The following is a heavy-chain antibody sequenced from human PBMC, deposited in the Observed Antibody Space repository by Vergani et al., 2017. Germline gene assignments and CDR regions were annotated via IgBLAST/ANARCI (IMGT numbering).Heavy chain of an antibody. V-gene: IGHV1-69*01. D-gene: IGHD2-15*01. J-gene: IGHJ6*03. CDR1: GGTFSSYA. CDR2: IIPIFGTA. CDR3: ARSQHGVVVAATRAYSYYYMDV. Sequence: QVQLVESGAEVKKPGSSVKVSCKASGGTFSSYAISWVRQAPGQGLEWMGGIIPIFGTANYAQKFQGRVTITADESTSTAYMELSSLRSEDTAVYYCARSQHGVVVAATRAYSYYYMDVWGKGTTVTVSS.